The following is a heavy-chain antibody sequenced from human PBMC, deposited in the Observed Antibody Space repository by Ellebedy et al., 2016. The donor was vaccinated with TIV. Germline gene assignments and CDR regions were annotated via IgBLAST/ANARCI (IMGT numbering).Heavy chain of an antibody. D-gene: IGHD5-24*01. J-gene: IGHJ4*02. Sequence: GESLKISCAASGFTFSSYSMNWVRQAPGKGLEWVSYISSSSSTIYYADSVKGRFTISRDNAKNSVYLQMNSLRAEDTAVYFCARGEGWIDNWGQGTLVTVSS. CDR1: GFTFSSYS. V-gene: IGHV3-48*04. CDR3: ARGEGWIDN. CDR2: ISSSSSTI.